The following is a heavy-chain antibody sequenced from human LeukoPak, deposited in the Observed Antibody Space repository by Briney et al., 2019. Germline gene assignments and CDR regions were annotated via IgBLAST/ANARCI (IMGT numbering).Heavy chain of an antibody. CDR2: ISYDGSNK. J-gene: IGHJ4*02. V-gene: IGHV3-30*04. Sequence: PGGSLRLSCAASGFTFSSYAMHWVRQAPGKGLEWVAVISYDGSNKYYADSVKGRFTISRDNSKNTLYLQMNSLRAEDTAAYYCARGPAMAVGSFDYWGQGTLVTVSS. CDR3: ARGPAMAVGSFDY. D-gene: IGHD2-15*01. CDR1: GFTFSSYA.